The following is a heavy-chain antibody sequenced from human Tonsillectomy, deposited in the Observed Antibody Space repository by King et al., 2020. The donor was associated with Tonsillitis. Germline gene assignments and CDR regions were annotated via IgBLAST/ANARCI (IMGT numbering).Heavy chain of an antibody. CDR3: ARGDDILTGYYYYGMDV. Sequence: VQLVESGGGVVQPGRSLRLSCAASGFTFSRYVLHWVRQAPGKGLEWVAVISYDGSNKYYADSVKGRFTISRDNSKNTLYLQMNSLRAEDTAVYYCARGDDILTGYYYYGMDVWGQGTTLTVSS. D-gene: IGHD3-9*01. CDR1: GFTFSRYV. V-gene: IGHV3-30-3*01. J-gene: IGHJ6*02. CDR2: ISYDGSNK.